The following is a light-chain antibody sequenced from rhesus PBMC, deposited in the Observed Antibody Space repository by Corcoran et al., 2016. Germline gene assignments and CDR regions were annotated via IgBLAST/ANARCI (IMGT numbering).Light chain of an antibody. CDR3: QQGYSTPVT. J-gene: IGKJ3*01. CDR1: ENVNNY. CDR2: AAS. Sequence: DIQMTQSPSSLSASVGDRVTITCRASENVNNYLNWYQQKPGKDPKHQIYAASSLESGVPSRFSGSSSGTECTLPISSLQPEDFATYYGQQGYSTPVTFGPGTKLDIK. V-gene: IGKV1-74*01.